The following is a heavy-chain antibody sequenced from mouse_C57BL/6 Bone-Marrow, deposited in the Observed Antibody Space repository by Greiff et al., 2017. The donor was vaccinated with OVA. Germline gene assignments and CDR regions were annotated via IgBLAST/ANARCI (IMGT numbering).Heavy chain of an antibody. CDR3: AREVTTNYFDY. Sequence: EVQGVESGGGLVKPGGSLKLSCAASGFTFSSYAMSWVRQTPEKRLEWVATISDGGSYTYYPDNVKGRFTISRDNAKNNLYLQMSHLKSEDTAMYYCAREVTTNYFDYWGQGTTLTVSS. D-gene: IGHD2-5*01. CDR1: GFTFSSYA. V-gene: IGHV5-4*01. CDR2: ISDGGSYT. J-gene: IGHJ2*01.